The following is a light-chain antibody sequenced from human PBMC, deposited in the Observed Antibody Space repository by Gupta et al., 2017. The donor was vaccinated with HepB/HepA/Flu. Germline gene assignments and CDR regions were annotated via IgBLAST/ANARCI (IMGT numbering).Light chain of an antibody. J-gene: IGKJ5*01. CDR1: QSVTSK. V-gene: IGKV3-15*01. Sequence: EIVMTQSPATLSVSPGERATLSCRASQSVTSKLAWYQQKPGQAPRLLIYGASARATGIPARFSGSGSGTEFTLTISSLQSEDFAVYHCQQYNEWPLTFGQGTQLEIK. CDR3: QQYNEWPLT. CDR2: GAS.